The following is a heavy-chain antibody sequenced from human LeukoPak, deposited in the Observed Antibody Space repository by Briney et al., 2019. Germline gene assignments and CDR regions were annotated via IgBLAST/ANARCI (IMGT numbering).Heavy chain of an antibody. CDR1: GFSISDYY. V-gene: IGHV3-11*04. Sequence: GGSLRLSCAASGFSISDYYMSWLRQAPGKGLEWVSYITNSGITRDYTDSVKGRFTISRDNAKNSLYLQMNSLRAEDTAVYYCARDLYAAYCGGDCYPSDAFDVWGQGTVVTVSS. J-gene: IGHJ3*01. CDR3: ARDLYAAYCGGDCYPSDAFDV. D-gene: IGHD2-21*02. CDR2: ITNSGITR.